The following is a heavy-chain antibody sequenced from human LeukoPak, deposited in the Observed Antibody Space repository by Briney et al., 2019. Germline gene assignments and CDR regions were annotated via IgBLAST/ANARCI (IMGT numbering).Heavy chain of an antibody. CDR3: AKESPYRAPTRTYYFDY. CDR2: ISGSDGRL. V-gene: IGHV3-23*01. CDR1: GFTFSSYA. J-gene: IGHJ4*02. D-gene: IGHD1-14*01. Sequence: GGSLRLSCAASGFTFSSYAMSWVRQAPGKGLEWVSAISGSDGRLFYADSVKGRFTISRDNSKNTLHLQMNSLRAEDTVLYYCAKESPYRAPTRTYYFDYWGRGTLVTVSS.